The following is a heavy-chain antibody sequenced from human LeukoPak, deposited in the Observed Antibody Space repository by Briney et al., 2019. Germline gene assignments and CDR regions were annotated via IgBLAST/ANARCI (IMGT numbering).Heavy chain of an antibody. CDR1: GFTFSSYT. CDR3: ARGLDY. J-gene: IGHJ4*02. Sequence: TGGSLRLSCAASGFTFSSYTMNWVRQAPGKGLEWVSYISSSSSTIYYADSVKGRFTISRDNAKNSLYLQMNRLRAEDTAVYYCARGLDYWGQGTLVTVSS. V-gene: IGHV3-48*01. CDR2: ISSSSSTI.